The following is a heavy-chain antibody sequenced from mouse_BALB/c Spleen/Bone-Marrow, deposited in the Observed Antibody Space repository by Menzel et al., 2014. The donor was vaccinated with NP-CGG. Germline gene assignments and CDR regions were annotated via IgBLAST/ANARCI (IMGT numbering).Heavy chain of an antibody. V-gene: IGHV1-54*01. D-gene: IGHD3-1*01. CDR3: ARQLGPPYAMDY. CDR2: INPGSGGT. Sequence: VPLQQSGAELVRPGTSVKVSCKASGYAFTNYLIEWVKQRPGQGLEWIGVINPGSGGTNYNEKFKGKATLTADKSSSTAYMQLSSLTSDDSAVYFCARQLGPPYAMDYWGQGTSVTVSS. J-gene: IGHJ4*01. CDR1: GYAFTNYL.